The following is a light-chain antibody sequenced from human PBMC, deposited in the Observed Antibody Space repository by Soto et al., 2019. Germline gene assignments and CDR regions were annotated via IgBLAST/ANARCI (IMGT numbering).Light chain of an antibody. CDR2: DVS. CDR3: SSYTSSSSVV. CDR1: SSDVGGYNY. V-gene: IGLV2-14*01. Sequence: QSVLTQPASVSGAPGQSITISCTGTSSDVGGYNYVSWYQQHPGKAPKLMIYDVSNRPSGVSNRFSGSKSGNTASLTISGLQAEDEADSYCSSYTSSSSVVFGTGTKLTVL. J-gene: IGLJ1*01.